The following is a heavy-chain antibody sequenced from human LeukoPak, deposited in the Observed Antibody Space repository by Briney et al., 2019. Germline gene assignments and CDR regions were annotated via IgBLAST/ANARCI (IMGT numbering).Heavy chain of an antibody. V-gene: IGHV4-4*02. CDR3: ARGNTQWLVPYYYYGMDV. CDR1: GGSISSSNW. Sequence: SETLSLTCAVSGGSISSSNWWSWVRQPPGKGLEWIGETYHSGSTNYNPSLKSRVTISVDKSKNQFSLKLSPVTAADTAVYYCARGNTQWLVPYYYYGMDVWGQGTTVTVSS. J-gene: IGHJ6*02. D-gene: IGHD6-19*01. CDR2: TYHSGST.